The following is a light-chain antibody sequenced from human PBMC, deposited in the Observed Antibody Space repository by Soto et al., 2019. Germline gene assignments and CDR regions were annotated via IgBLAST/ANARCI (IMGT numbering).Light chain of an antibody. CDR2: DVS. J-gene: IGLJ2*01. V-gene: IGLV2-14*03. CDR1: NSDVGGYNY. CDR3: SSYTGSSTLVV. Sequence: QSALTQPASVSGSPGQSITISSTGTNSDVGGYNYVSWYQQHPGKAPKLMIYDVSNRPSAVSNRFSGSKSGNTASLTISGLQAEDEADYYCSSYTGSSTLVVFGGGTKLTVL.